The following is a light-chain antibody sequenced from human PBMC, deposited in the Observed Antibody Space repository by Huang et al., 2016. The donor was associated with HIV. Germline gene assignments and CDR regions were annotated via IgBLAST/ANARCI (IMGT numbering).Light chain of an antibody. CDR1: QSIDNY. Sequence: PGERATLSCRASQSIDNYLAWYQQQVGQAPRLLIYDGSNRATGIPARFSGSGSGADVTLTIDSLESEYFAVYFCQQRSHWPLTFGGGSKVEI. CDR2: DGS. CDR3: QQRSHWPLT. V-gene: IGKV3-11*01. J-gene: IGKJ4*01.